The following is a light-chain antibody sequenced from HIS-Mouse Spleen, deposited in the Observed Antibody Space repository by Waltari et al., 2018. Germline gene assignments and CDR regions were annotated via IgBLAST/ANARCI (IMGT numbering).Light chain of an antibody. V-gene: IGLV2-11*01. CDR3: CSYAGSYPVV. CDR2: DVS. J-gene: IGLJ2*01. CDR1: SSDVGGYNY. Sequence: QSALTQPRPVSGSPGQSVTIPCTGTSSDVGGYNYVSWYQQPPGKAPKPMIYDVSKRPSGVPDRFSGSKSGNTASLTISGLQAEDEADYYCCSYAGSYPVVFGGGTKLTVL.